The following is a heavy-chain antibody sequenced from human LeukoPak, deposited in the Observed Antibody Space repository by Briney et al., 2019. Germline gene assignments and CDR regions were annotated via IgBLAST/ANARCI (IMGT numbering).Heavy chain of an antibody. CDR1: GFTFSSYE. D-gene: IGHD3-10*01. J-gene: IGHJ5*02. CDR3: ARSQPSVLLKNNWFDP. V-gene: IGHV3-48*03. CDR2: ISSSGSTV. Sequence: PGGSLRLSCAASGFTFSSYEMNWVRQAPGKGLEWVSYISSSGSTVYYADSVKGRFTISRDNAKNSLYLQMNSLRAEDTAVYYCARSQPSVLLKNNWFDPWGQGTLVTVSS.